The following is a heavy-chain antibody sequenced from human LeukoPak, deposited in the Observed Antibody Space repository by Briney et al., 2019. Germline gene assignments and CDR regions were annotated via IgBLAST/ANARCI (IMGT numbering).Heavy chain of an antibody. D-gene: IGHD6-19*01. Sequence: GGSLRLSCAASGFTFSSYAMSWVRQAPGKGLEWDSAISGSGGSTYYADSVKGRFTISSDNSKNTLYLQMNSLRAEDTAVYYCAKDKNSSGWYGLFDYWGQGTLVTVSS. CDR3: AKDKNSSGWYGLFDY. CDR1: GFTFSSYA. V-gene: IGHV3-23*01. J-gene: IGHJ4*02. CDR2: ISGSGGST.